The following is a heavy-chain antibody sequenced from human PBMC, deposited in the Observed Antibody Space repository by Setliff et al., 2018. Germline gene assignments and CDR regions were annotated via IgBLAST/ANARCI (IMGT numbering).Heavy chain of an antibody. J-gene: IGHJ6*03. V-gene: IGHV4-61*09. CDR3: ARAVAGYYYYYYMDV. CDR2: IYTSGST. CDR1: GGSISSGSYY. D-gene: IGHD6-19*01. Sequence: PSETLSLTCTVSGGSISSGSYYWSWIRQPAGKGLEWIGHIYTSGSTNYNPSLKSRVTISVDTSKNQFSLKLSSVTAADTAVYYCARAVAGYYYYYYMDVWGKGTTVTVSS.